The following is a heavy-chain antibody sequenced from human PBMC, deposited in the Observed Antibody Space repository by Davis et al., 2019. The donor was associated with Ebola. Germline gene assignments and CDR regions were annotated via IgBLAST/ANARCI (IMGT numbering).Heavy chain of an antibody. CDR1: GGSISGSSYF. V-gene: IGHV4-39*01. CDR3: ARQRGDYGWGSYMIPHDFDS. Sequence: SETLSLTCTVSGGSISGSSYFWDWIRQPPGKGLEWIGSIYSDGNTYYNPSLKSRVTILADTSKNQFSLKLSSVTAADTAVYYCARQRGDYGWGSYMIPHDFDSWGQGTLVIVSS. D-gene: IGHD3-16*01. J-gene: IGHJ4*02. CDR2: IYSDGNT.